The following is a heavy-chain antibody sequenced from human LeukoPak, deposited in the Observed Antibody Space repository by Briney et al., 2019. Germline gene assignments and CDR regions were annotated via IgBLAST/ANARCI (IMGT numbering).Heavy chain of an antibody. CDR2: NSSSGNA. V-gene: IGHV4-59*01. CDR3: ARAGSGCSFDY. J-gene: IGHJ4*02. D-gene: IGHD6-19*01. Sequence: AGTRSLTCTVSGGSISTYYWTWIRQPPGKGLEWIGYNSSSGNANYNPSLKSRVTISVDMSKNEFSLKLSSVTAADTAVYYCARAGSGCSFDYWGQGTLVTVSS. CDR1: GGSISTYY.